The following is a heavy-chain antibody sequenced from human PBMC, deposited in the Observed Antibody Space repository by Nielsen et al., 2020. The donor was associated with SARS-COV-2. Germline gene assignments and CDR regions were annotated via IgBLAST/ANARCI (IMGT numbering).Heavy chain of an antibody. CDR1: GGSISSGGYY. Sequence: SETLSLTCIVSGGSISSGGYYWNWIRQHPGKGLEWIGNIYYSGSIFYNPSVKSHFTMSLDTSKNQFSLNLTSVTAADTAVYYCARDSTAAIGGAWFDPWGQGTLVTVSS. D-gene: IGHD2-2*02. CDR3: ARDSTAAIGGAWFDP. V-gene: IGHV4-31*01. CDR2: IYYSGSI. J-gene: IGHJ5*02.